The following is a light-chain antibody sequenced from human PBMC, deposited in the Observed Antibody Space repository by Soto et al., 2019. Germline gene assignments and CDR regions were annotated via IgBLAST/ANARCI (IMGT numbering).Light chain of an antibody. CDR1: SSIGAGYD. Sequence: QSVLTQPPSVSGAPGQRVTISCTGSSSIGAGYDVHWYQQLPGRAPKLLIYGNNNRPSGVPDRFSGSKPGTSASLAITGLQAEDEADYYCQSYDSSLSGHVVFGGGTQLTVL. CDR3: QSYDSSLSGHVV. V-gene: IGLV1-40*01. CDR2: GNN. J-gene: IGLJ2*01.